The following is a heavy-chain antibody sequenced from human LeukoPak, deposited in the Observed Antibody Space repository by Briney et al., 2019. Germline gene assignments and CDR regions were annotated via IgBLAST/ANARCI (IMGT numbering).Heavy chain of an antibody. CDR1: GFTFSSYW. J-gene: IGHJ4*02. D-gene: IGHD3-9*01. CDR3: AKAGNCDILTGYEFFDY. Sequence: GGSLRLSCAASGFTFSSYWMSWVRQAPGKGLEWVANIKQDGSEKYYVDSVKGRFTISRDNAKNSLYLQMNSLRAEDTAVYYCAKAGNCDILTGYEFFDYWGQGTLVTVSS. CDR2: IKQDGSEK. V-gene: IGHV3-7*03.